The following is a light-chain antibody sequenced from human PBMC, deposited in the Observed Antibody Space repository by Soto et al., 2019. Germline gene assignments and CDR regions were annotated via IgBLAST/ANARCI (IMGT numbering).Light chain of an antibody. Sequence: QSALTQPRSVSGSPGQSVTISCTGNSSDVGGYNYVSWYQQHPGKAPKLMIYDVSKRPSGVPDRFSGSKSGNTASLTISGLQAEDEADYYCCSYAGSNTSVFGGGTKLTVL. CDR2: DVS. CDR3: CSYAGSNTSV. V-gene: IGLV2-11*01. CDR1: SSDVGGYNY. J-gene: IGLJ3*02.